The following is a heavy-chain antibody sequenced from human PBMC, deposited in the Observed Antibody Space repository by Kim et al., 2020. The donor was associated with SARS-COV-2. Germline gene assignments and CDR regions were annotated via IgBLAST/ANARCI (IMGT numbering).Heavy chain of an antibody. D-gene: IGHD6-13*01. Sequence: GGSLRLSCAASGFTFSSYGMHWVRQAPGKGLEWVAVIWYDGSNKYYADSVKGRFTISRDNSKNTLYLQMNSLRAEDTAVYYCAKDLFWTAAAGDYYYYGMDVWGQGTTVTVSS. J-gene: IGHJ6*02. CDR3: AKDLFWTAAAGDYYYYGMDV. CDR1: GFTFSSYG. V-gene: IGHV3-33*06. CDR2: IWYDGSNK.